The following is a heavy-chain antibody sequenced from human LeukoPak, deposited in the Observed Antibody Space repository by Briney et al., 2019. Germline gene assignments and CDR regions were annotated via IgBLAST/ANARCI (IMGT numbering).Heavy chain of an antibody. D-gene: IGHD2-21*02. CDR2: IYYSGST. V-gene: IGHV4-59*01. J-gene: IGHJ3*02. Sequence: SETLSLTCTVSGGSISSYYWSWIRQPPGEGLEWIGYIYYSGSTNYNPSLKSRVTISVDTSKNQFSLKLSSVTAADTAVYYCARAYCSGNCYIDAFDIWGQGTMVTVSS. CDR3: ARAYCSGNCYIDAFDI. CDR1: GGSISSYY.